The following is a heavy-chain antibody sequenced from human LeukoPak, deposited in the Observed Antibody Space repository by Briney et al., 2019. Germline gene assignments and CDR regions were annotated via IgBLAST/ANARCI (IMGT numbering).Heavy chain of an antibody. CDR1: RFIFRNYA. CDR2: ISSSGSTI. V-gene: IGHV3-11*01. D-gene: IGHD3-10*01. CDR3: ARTDEGVFQH. Sequence: GGSLRLSCAASRFIFRNYAMSWVRQAPGKGLEWVSYISSSGSTIYYADSVKGRFTISRDNAKNSLYLQMNSLRAEDTAVYYCARTDEGVFQHWGQGTLVTVSS. J-gene: IGHJ1*01.